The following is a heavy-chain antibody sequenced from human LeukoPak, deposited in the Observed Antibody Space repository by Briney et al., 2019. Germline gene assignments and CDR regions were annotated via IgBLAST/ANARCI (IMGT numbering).Heavy chain of an antibody. V-gene: IGHV3-30*18. Sequence: PGGSLRLSCAASGFTFSSYGMHWVRQAPGKGLEWVAVISYDGSRNYYADSVKGRFTISRDTSNNMLYLQMSSLRPEDTAMYYCAKVWRAHGDFHAFDVWGQGTMVAVSP. CDR2: ISYDGSRN. CDR3: AKVWRAHGDFHAFDV. D-gene: IGHD4-17*01. CDR1: GFTFSSYG. J-gene: IGHJ3*01.